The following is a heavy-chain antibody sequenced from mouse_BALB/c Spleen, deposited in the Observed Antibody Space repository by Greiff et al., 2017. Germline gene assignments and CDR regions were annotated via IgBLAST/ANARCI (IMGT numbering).Heavy chain of an antibody. CDR1: GFSLTSYG. CDR3: ARERDGYYYFDY. V-gene: IGHV2-9*02. J-gene: IGHJ2*01. Sequence: QVQLKESGPGLVAPSQTLSITCTVSGFSLTSYGVHWVRQPPGKGLQWLGVIWAGGSTNYNSALMSRLSISKDNSKSQVFLKMNSLQTDDTAMYYCARERDGYYYFDYWGQGTTLTVSS. D-gene: IGHD1-2*01. CDR2: IWAGGST.